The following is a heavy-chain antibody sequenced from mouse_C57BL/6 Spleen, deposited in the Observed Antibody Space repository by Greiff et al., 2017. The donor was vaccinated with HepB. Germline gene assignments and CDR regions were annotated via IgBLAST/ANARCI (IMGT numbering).Heavy chain of an antibody. Sequence: VQLQQSGTVLARPGASVKMSCKTSGYTFTSYWMHWVKQRPGQGLEWIGAIYPGNSDTSYNQKFKGKAKLTAVTSASTAYMELSSLTNEDSAVYYCTKGITTVPYFDYWGQGTTLTVSS. D-gene: IGHD1-1*01. V-gene: IGHV1-5*01. CDR2: IYPGNSDT. J-gene: IGHJ2*01. CDR3: TKGITTVPYFDY. CDR1: GYTFTSYW.